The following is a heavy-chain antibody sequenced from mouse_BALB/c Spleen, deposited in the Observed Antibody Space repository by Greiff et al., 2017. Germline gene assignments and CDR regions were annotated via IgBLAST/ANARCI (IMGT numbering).Heavy chain of an antibody. CDR2: INPSTGYT. D-gene: IGHD1-1*01. CDR3: ARYGSYRNFDV. CDR1: GYTFTSYW. V-gene: IGHV1-7*01. Sequence: VQLQQSGAELAKPGASVKMSCKASGYTFTSYWMHWVKQRPGQGLEWIGYINPSTGYTEYNQKFKDKATLTADKSSSTAYMQLSSLTSEDSAVYYCARYGSYRNFDVWGAGTTVTVSS. J-gene: IGHJ1*01.